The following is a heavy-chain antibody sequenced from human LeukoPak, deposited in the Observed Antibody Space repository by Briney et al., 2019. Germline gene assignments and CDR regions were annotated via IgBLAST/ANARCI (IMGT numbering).Heavy chain of an antibody. J-gene: IGHJ4*02. CDR1: GGTFSSYE. CDR2: IIPMFGTA. V-gene: IGHV1-69*05. Sequence: ASVKVSCKASGGTFSSYEISWVRQAPGQGLEWMGGIIPMFGTAKYAQKFQGRVTITTDTSTSTAYMELRSLRSDDTAVYYCARDHSSSGQLFDYWGQGTLVTVSS. D-gene: IGHD6-13*01. CDR3: ARDHSSSGQLFDY.